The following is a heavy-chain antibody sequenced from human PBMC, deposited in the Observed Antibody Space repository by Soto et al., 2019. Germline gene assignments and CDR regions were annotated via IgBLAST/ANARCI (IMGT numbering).Heavy chain of an antibody. Sequence: GQSLKISCKGSGYSFTSYWINWVRQMPGKSMDWMGIIYPGDFDTRYSPSFQGQVTISADKSISTAYLQWSSLKASDTAMYYCARRPTVGSFGMDVWGQGTTVTVSS. CDR2: IYPGDFDT. CDR1: GYSFTSYW. J-gene: IGHJ6*02. CDR3: ARRPTVGSFGMDV. D-gene: IGHD4-17*01. V-gene: IGHV5-51*01.